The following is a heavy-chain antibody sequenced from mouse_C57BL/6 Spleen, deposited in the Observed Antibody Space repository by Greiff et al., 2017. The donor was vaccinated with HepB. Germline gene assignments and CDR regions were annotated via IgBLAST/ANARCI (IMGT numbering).Heavy chain of an antibody. J-gene: IGHJ3*01. D-gene: IGHD2-1*01. CDR1: GYTFTSYG. CDR3: ARSGDYGNPFAY. CDR2: IYPRSGNT. V-gene: IGHV1-81*01. Sequence: VQLQESGAELARPGASVKLSCKASGYTFTSYGISWVKQSTGQGLEWIGEIYPRSGNTYYNEKFKGKATLTADKSSSTAYMELRSLTSEDSAVYFCARSGDYGNPFAYWGQGTLVTVSA.